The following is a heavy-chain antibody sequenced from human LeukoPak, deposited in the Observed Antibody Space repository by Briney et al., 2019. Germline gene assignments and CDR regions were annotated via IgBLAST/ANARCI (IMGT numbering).Heavy chain of an antibody. CDR3: APYGGIDY. Sequence: PGGSLRLSCAASGFTLSSHSMNWVRQAPGKGLEWVSSIDSSIGYTYYTDSVKGRLTISRNNAKNSLFLQMNSPRAENTAVYFCAPYGGIDYWGQGTLVTVSS. D-gene: IGHD3-10*01. CDR1: GFTLSSHS. V-gene: IGHV3-21*01. CDR2: IDSSIGYT. J-gene: IGHJ4*02.